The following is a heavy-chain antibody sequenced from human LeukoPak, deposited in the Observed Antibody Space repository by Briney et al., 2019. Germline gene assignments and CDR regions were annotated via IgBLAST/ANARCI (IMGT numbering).Heavy chain of an antibody. D-gene: IGHD2-15*01. V-gene: IGHV4-4*07. Sequence: SETLSLTCTVSGGSITNYYWSWIRQLAGKGLEWIGRIYTGGTTNYSPSLKSRVTMSVDTSKNQFSLNLTSVTAADTAVYYCARGICSGGTCYSPGAFDFWGQGTMVTVSS. J-gene: IGHJ3*01. CDR2: IYTGGTT. CDR3: ARGICSGGTCYSPGAFDF. CDR1: GGSITNYY.